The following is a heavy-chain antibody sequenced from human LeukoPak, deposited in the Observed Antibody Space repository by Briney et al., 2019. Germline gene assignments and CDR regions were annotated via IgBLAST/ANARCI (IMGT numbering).Heavy chain of an antibody. CDR3: ARDRCGSCSFDY. J-gene: IGHJ4*02. V-gene: IGHV4-59*11. D-gene: IGHD3-22*01. Sequence: SETLSLTCTVSGGSISSHYWSWLRQPPGKGLEWIGYIYYSGSTNYNPSLKSRVTISVDTSKNQISLKLSSVTAADTAVYYCARDRCGSCSFDYWGQGTLVTVSS. CDR2: IYYSGST. CDR1: GGSISSHY.